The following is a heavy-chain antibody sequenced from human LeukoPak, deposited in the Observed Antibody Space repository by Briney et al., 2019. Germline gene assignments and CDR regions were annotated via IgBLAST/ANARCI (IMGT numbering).Heavy chain of an antibody. CDR2: IYPGDSDT. V-gene: IGHV5-51*01. J-gene: IGHJ3*02. D-gene: IGHD3-10*01. Sequence: GESLKISCKGSGYSFTSYWIGWVRQMPGKGLEWMGIIYPGDSDTRYSPSFQGQVTISADKSISTAYLQWSSLKASDTAMYYCASTTEKFYYGSGGYFNAFDIWGQGTMVTVSS. CDR3: ASTTEKFYYGSGGYFNAFDI. CDR1: GYSFTSYW.